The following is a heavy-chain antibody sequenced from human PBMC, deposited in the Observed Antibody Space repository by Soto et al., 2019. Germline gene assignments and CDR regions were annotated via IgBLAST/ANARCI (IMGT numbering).Heavy chain of an antibody. CDR1: GYTFTSYG. Sequence: ASVKVSCKASGYTFTSYGISWVRQAPGQGLEWMGWISAYNGNTNYAQKLQGRVTMTTDTSTSTAYMELRSLRADDTAVYYCARYLGGAAACTVDYWGQGTLVTVSS. CDR2: ISAYNGNT. CDR3: ARYLGGAAACTVDY. V-gene: IGHV1-18*01. D-gene: IGHD6-13*01. J-gene: IGHJ4*02.